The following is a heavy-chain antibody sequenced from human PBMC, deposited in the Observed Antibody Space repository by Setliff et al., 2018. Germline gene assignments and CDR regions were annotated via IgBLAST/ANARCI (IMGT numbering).Heavy chain of an antibody. Sequence: SETLSFTCTVSGGSISSYYWSWIRQPPGKGLEWIGYIYTSGSTNYNPSLKSRVTISLDTPKNQFSLRLSSVTAADTAVYYCARTRYGLGGRPYWGQGTLVTVSS. J-gene: IGHJ4*02. CDR3: ARTRYGLGGRPY. CDR2: IYTSGST. CDR1: GGSISSYY. D-gene: IGHD2-15*01. V-gene: IGHV4-59*01.